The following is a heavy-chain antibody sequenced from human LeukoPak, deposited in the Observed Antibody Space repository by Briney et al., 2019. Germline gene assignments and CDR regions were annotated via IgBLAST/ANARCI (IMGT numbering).Heavy chain of an antibody. D-gene: IGHD3-9*01. CDR1: GYSFINYW. J-gene: IGHJ4*02. CDR3: ARHETGPYFDY. CDR2: IYPGDSDT. V-gene: IGHV5-51*01. Sequence: GESLKISCKGSGYSFINYWIGWVRQMPGKGLEWMGIIYPGDSDTRYSPSFRGQVTISADKSISTAYLHWNSLKASDTAIYYCARHETGPYFDYWGQGTLVTVSS.